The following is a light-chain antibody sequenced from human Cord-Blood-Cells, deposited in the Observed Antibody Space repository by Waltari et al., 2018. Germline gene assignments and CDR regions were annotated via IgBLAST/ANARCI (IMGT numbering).Light chain of an antibody. CDR2: DAS. V-gene: IGKV1D-13*01. Sequence: AIQLTQSPSSLSASVGDRVTITCWASQGISSALAWYQQKPGKAPKLLIYDASSLESGVPSRFSGSGSGTDFTLTISSLQPEDFATYYCQQFNNYRVTFGQGTRLEIK. J-gene: IGKJ5*01. CDR1: QGISSA. CDR3: QQFNNYRVT.